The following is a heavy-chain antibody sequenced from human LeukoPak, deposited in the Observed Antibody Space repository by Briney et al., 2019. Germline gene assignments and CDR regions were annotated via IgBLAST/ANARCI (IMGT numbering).Heavy chain of an antibody. CDR1: GFTFSDYY. CDR3: ARAGTWELIYYFDY. Sequence: GGSLRHSCAASGFTFSDYYMSWIRQAPGKGLEWVSYISSSGSTIYYADSVKGRFTISRDNAKNSLYLQMNSLRAEDTAVYYCARAGTWELIYYFDYWGQGTLVTVSS. D-gene: IGHD1-26*01. J-gene: IGHJ4*02. V-gene: IGHV3-11*04. CDR2: ISSSGSTI.